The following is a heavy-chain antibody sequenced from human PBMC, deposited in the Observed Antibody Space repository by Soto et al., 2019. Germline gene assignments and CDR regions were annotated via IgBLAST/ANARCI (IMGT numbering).Heavy chain of an antibody. CDR2: IWYDGSNK. V-gene: IGHV3-33*01. Sequence: GGSLRLSCAASGFTFSSYGMHWVRQAPGKGLEWVAVIWYDGSNKYYADSVKGRFTVSRDNSKNTLYLQMNSLRAEDTAVYYCARDLEAYCSSTSCYMPLFDYWGQGTLVTVSS. CDR1: GFTFSSYG. D-gene: IGHD2-2*02. CDR3: ARDLEAYCSSTSCYMPLFDY. J-gene: IGHJ4*02.